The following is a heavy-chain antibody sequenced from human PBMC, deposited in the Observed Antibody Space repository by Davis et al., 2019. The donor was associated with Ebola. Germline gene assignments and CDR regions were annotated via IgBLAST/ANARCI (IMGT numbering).Heavy chain of an antibody. CDR3: AKTRSVVVVTASPFDY. J-gene: IGHJ4*02. CDR1: GFTFSSYG. Sequence: PGGSLRLSCAASGFTFSSYGMHWVRQAPGKGLEWVAVISYDGSNKYYADSVKGRFTISRDNSKNTLYLQMNSLRAEDTAGYYCAKTRSVVVVTASPFDYWGQGTLVSVSS. D-gene: IGHD2-21*02. CDR2: ISYDGSNK. V-gene: IGHV3-30*18.